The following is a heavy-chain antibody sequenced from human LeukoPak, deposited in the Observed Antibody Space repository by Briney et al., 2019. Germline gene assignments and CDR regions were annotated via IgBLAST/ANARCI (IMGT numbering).Heavy chain of an antibody. Sequence: ASVKVSCKASGYTFTSYYMHWVRQAPGRGLEWMGIINPSGGSTSYAQKFQGRVTMTRVTSTSTVYMELSSLRSEDTAVYYCARDPSMVRGVSPWSNWFDPWGQGTLVIVSS. V-gene: IGHV1-46*01. CDR1: GYTFTSYY. CDR3: ARDPSMVRGVSPWSNWFDP. J-gene: IGHJ5*02. D-gene: IGHD3-10*01. CDR2: INPSGGST.